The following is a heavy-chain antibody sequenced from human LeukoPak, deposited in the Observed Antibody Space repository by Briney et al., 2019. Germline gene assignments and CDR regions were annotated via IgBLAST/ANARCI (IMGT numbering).Heavy chain of an antibody. V-gene: IGHV3-48*04. D-gene: IGHD6-25*01. CDR2: ISSSGNII. CDR1: GFTFNIYW. J-gene: IGHJ4*02. Sequence: GGSLRLSCEASGFTFNIYWMSWVRQAPGKGLEWVSYISSSGNIIYYEDSVKGRFTISRDNAKNSLYLQMNSLRVEDTAVYYCARATSAYYWGQGTLVTVSS. CDR3: ARATSAYY.